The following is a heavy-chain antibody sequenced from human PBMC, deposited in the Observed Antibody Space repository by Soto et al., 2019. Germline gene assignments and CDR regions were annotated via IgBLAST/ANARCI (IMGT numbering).Heavy chain of an antibody. V-gene: IGHV3-23*01. Sequence: EVQLLESGGGLVQPGGSLRLSCAASGFTFSSYAMSWVRQAPGKGLEWVSAISGSGGSTYYADSVKGRFTISRDNSKNALDLQMNSLRAEDTAVYYCAKDRSSGWYPYYFDYWGQGTLVTVSS. CDR2: ISGSGGST. CDR3: AKDRSSGWYPYYFDY. D-gene: IGHD6-19*01. J-gene: IGHJ4*02. CDR1: GFTFSSYA.